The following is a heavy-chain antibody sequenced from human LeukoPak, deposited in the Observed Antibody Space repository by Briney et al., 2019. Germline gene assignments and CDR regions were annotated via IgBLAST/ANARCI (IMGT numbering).Heavy chain of an antibody. CDR1: GFTFSSYG. Sequence: GGSLRLSCAASGFTFSSYGMHWVRQAPGKGLEWVAVISYDGSDKYYADSAKGRFTISRDNSKNTLYLQMNSLRAEDTAVYFCAKDDYYDSSGDPNWFDPWGQGTLVTVSS. CDR3: AKDDYYDSSGDPNWFDP. D-gene: IGHD3-22*01. CDR2: ISYDGSDK. J-gene: IGHJ5*02. V-gene: IGHV3-30*18.